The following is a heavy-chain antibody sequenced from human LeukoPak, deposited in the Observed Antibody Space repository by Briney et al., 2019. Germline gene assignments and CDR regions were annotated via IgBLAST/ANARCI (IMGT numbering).Heavy chain of an antibody. D-gene: IGHD1-26*01. Sequence: ASVKVSCKASGYTFTSYGISWVRQAPGQGLEWMGWIGAYNGNTNYAQKLQGRVTMTTDTSTSTAYMELRSLRSDDTAVYYCARDTIIVGATAYGMDVWGQGTTVTVSS. J-gene: IGHJ6*02. V-gene: IGHV1-18*01. CDR2: IGAYNGNT. CDR3: ARDTIIVGATAYGMDV. CDR1: GYTFTSYG.